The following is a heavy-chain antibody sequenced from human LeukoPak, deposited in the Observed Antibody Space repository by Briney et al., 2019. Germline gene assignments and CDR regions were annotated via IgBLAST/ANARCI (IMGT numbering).Heavy chain of an antibody. J-gene: IGHJ4*02. CDR2: INRDGSST. CDR1: GFTFSSYW. D-gene: IGHD4-11*01. CDR3: VKETVSGTTVSY. V-gene: IGHV3-74*01. Sequence: GGSLRLSCAAPGFTFSSYWMHWVRQGSGKGVVWVSRINRDGSSTSYADSVKGRFTVSRDNSKNTLYLHMSSLRPEDTAVNYCVKETVSGTTVSYWGQGTLVTVSS.